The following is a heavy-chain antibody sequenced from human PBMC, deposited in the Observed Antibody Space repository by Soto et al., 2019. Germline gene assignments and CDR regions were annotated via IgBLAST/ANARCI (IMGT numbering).Heavy chain of an antibody. D-gene: IGHD4-17*01. J-gene: IGHJ4*02. Sequence: EVQLVESGGGLVQPVGSLRLSCAASGFTVSNNYMCWVRHAPVKRLEWVSLIYSGRVRLYAESVRGRFTITRNNSRNTLYLQMNSLRADDTAVYYFVNRGTTVTTSLWYWGQGTLVTVSS. CDR1: GFTVSNNY. V-gene: IGHV3-66*01. CDR3: VNRGTTVTTSLWY. CDR2: IYSGRVR.